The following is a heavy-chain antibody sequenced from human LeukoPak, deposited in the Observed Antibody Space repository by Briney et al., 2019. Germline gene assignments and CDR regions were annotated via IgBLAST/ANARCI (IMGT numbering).Heavy chain of an antibody. V-gene: IGHV1-24*01. CDR1: GYSLTDLS. CDR3: AKSHGDYGLLDY. D-gene: IGHD4-17*01. Sequence: GASVKVSSKVSGYSLTDLSLHWVRQAPGKGLEWMGGFDPEDGEANYAQKFQGRVSMTEDTSKDTGYMELSTLTSEDTAVYYCAKSHGDYGLLDYWGQGTLVTVSS. CDR2: FDPEDGEA. J-gene: IGHJ4*02.